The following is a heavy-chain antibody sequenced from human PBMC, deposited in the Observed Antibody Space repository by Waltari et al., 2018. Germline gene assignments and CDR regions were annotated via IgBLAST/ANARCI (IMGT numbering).Heavy chain of an antibody. CDR2: IIGSGGST. CDR3: AKGGYCGGARCQTGLD. Sequence: EVQLLESGGGLVQPGGSQRLSCATPGFTFRYFGMRWVRQAPGKGPEWVSGIIGSGGSTYYADSVKGRFTISRDNSKNTLYLEMNNLGAEDTATYYCAKGGYCGGARCQTGLDWGQGTLVTVSS. CDR1: GFTFRYFG. J-gene: IGHJ4*02. V-gene: IGHV3-23*01. D-gene: IGHD2-21*01.